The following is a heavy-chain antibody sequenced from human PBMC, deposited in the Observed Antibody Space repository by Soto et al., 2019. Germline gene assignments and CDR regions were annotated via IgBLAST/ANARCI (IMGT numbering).Heavy chain of an antibody. J-gene: IGHJ6*02. D-gene: IGHD3-22*01. Sequence: GGSLRLCCAASGFTFSSYAMHWVRQAPGKGLEWVAVISYDGSNKYYADSVKDRFTISRDNSKNTLYLQMNSLRAEDTAVYYCARDRDYYDSSGYNPGYHYYGMDVWGQGTTVTVSS. CDR3: ARDRDYYDSSGYNPGYHYYGMDV. CDR1: GFTFSSYA. V-gene: IGHV3-30-3*01. CDR2: ISYDGSNK.